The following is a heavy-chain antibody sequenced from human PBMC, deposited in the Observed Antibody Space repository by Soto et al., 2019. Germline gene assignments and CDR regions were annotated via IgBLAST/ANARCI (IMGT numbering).Heavy chain of an antibody. CDR1: DGSISSHY. D-gene: IGHD3-3*01. Sequence: SEILPLPCTVSDGSISSHYCIWIRKTQGKGLEWIGYIYYSGSTNYNPSLKSRVTISVDTSKNQFSLKLSSVTAADTAVYYCARVGAYYDFWSGYYTREGYFEYWVQGTLVTVSS. CDR3: ARVGAYYDFWSGYYTREGYFEY. CDR2: IYYSGST. V-gene: IGHV4-59*11. J-gene: IGHJ4*02.